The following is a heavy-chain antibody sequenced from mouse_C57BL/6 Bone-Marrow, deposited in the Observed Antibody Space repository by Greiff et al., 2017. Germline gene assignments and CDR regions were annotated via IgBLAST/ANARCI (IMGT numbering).Heavy chain of an antibody. D-gene: IGHD2-2*01. CDR3: ARSGWLRRGDYAMDY. Sequence: LQESGAELVKPGASVKISCTASGYAFSSYWMNWVKQRPGKGLEWIGQIYPGDGDTNYNGQFKGKATLTADTSPSTAYMQLSSLTSEDSAVYFCARSGWLRRGDYAMDYWGQGTSVTVSS. CDR1: GYAFSSYW. V-gene: IGHV1-80*01. J-gene: IGHJ4*01. CDR2: IYPGDGDT.